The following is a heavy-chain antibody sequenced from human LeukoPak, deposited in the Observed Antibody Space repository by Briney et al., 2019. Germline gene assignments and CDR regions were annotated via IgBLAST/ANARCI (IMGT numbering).Heavy chain of an antibody. D-gene: IGHD3-22*01. Sequence: GGSLRLSCAASGFTFSSYGMHWVRQAPGKGLEWVAVISYDGSNKYYADSVKGRFTISRDNSKNTLYLQMNSLRAEDTAVYYCAELPGYDSSGFDYWGQGTLVTVSS. CDR1: GFTFSSYG. CDR3: AELPGYDSSGFDY. CDR2: ISYDGSNK. V-gene: IGHV3-30*18. J-gene: IGHJ4*02.